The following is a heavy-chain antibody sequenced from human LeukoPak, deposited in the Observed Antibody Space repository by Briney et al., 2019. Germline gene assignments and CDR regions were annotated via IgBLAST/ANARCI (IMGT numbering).Heavy chain of an antibody. CDR1: GFNFSYYY. J-gene: IGHJ4*02. D-gene: IGHD6-19*01. CDR2: ISSSGSTI. Sequence: GGALGISFAASGFNFSYYYMSWIRQGPGKGVEWVSYISSSGSTIYYADSVKGRFTISRDNAKNSLYLQMNSLRAEDTAVYYCAREAYSSGWYDAGFDYWGQGTLVTVSS. V-gene: IGHV3-11*01. CDR3: AREAYSSGWYDAGFDY.